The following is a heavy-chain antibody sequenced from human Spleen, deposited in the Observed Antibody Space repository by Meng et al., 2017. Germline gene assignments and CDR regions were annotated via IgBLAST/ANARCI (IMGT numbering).Heavy chain of an antibody. D-gene: IGHD3-22*01. CDR2: IYYSGNT. V-gene: IGHV4-59*02. CDR3: GKGGESSGYNYYGMDV. CDR1: GGSVSSYC. Sequence: SETLSLTCTVSGGSVSSYCWSWIRQPPGKRLEWIGYIYYSGNTNYSFSLKSRVTISVDTSKIHFSLRLSSVTTADTAVYYCGKGGESSGYNYYGMDVWGQGTTVTVSS. J-gene: IGHJ6*02.